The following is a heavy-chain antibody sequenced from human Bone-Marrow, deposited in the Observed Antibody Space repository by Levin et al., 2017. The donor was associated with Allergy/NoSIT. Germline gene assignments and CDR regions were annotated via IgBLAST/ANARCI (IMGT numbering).Heavy chain of an antibody. CDR2: IYYSGST. CDR3: ARAMPTYGSGSSCMDV. V-gene: IGHV4-59*01. Sequence: SETLSLTCTVSGGSISSYYWSWIRQPPGKGLEWIGYIYYSGSTNYNPSLKSRVTISVDTSKNQFSLKLSSVTAADTAVYYCARAMPTYGSGSSCMDVWGQGTTVTVSS. J-gene: IGHJ6*02. D-gene: IGHD3-10*01. CDR1: GGSISSYY.